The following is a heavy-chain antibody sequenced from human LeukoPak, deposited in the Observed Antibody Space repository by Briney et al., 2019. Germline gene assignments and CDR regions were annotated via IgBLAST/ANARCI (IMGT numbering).Heavy chain of an antibody. CDR2: ISGSGGST. CDR3: AKRLTGTSRYFDY. J-gene: IGHJ4*02. CDR1: GFTFNSFA. D-gene: IGHD1-7*01. V-gene: IGHV3-23*01. Sequence: PGGSLRLSCAASGFTFNSFAMSWVRRAPGKGLKWVSTISGSGGSTYYADCVKGRFTISRENSKNTLSLQMNSLRAEDTAVYYCAKRLTGTSRYFDYWGQGTLVTVSS.